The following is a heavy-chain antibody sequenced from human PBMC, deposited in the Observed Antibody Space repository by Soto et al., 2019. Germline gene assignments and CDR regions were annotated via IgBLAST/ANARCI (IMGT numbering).Heavy chain of an antibody. CDR3: ASMGYHYGSGSYPLDY. D-gene: IGHD3-10*01. Sequence: QVQLQESGPGLVKPSETLSLTCTVSGGSISSYYWTWIRQPPGKGLEWIGFIYNSGSTHYNPSLGRRVPIPVDTSKNQFSLKLRSVTAADTAVYYCASMGYHYGSGSYPLDYWGQGTLVTVSS. CDR2: IYNSGST. J-gene: IGHJ4*02. CDR1: GGSISSYY. V-gene: IGHV4-59*08.